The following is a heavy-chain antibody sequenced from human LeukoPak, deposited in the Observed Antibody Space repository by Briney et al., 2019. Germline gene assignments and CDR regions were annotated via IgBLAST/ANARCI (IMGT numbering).Heavy chain of an antibody. CDR3: ARGEWWFDP. D-gene: IGHD2-8*01. V-gene: IGHV4-59*01. CDR1: GGSITSYY. CDR2: IYYSGTT. J-gene: IGHJ5*02. Sequence: SETLSLTCTVSGGSITSYYWSWIRQPPGKGLECIGYIYYSGTTYYNPSLKSRVTVSVDTSKNQFSLKLSSVTAADTAVYYCARGEWWFDPWGQGTLITVSS.